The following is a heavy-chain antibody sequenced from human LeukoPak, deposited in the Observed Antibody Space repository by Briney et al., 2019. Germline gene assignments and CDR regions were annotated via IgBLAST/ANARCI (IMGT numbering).Heavy chain of an antibody. D-gene: IGHD3-22*01. V-gene: IGHV4-34*01. CDR1: GGSFSGYY. CDR3: ARRGTYYYDSSGYYYGFSGIDY. CDR2: INHSGST. J-gene: IGHJ4*02. Sequence: PSETLSLTCAVYGGSFSGYYWSWIRQPPGKGLEWIGEINHSGSTNYNPSIKSRVTISVDTSKNQFSLKLSSVTAADTAVYYCARRGTYYYDSSGYYYGFSGIDYWGQGTLVTVSS.